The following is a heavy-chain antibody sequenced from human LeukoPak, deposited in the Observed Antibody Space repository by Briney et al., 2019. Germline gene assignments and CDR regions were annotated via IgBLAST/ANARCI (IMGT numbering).Heavy chain of an antibody. J-gene: IGHJ5*02. CDR3: AREGYCSGGSCDNWFDP. Sequence: PPGRGVXWXGYIYHSGSTYYNPSLKSRVTISVDRSKNQFSLKLSSVTAADTAVYYCAREGYCSGGSCDNWFDPWGQGTLVTVSS. V-gene: IGHV4-30-2*01. D-gene: IGHD2-15*01. CDR2: IYHSGST.